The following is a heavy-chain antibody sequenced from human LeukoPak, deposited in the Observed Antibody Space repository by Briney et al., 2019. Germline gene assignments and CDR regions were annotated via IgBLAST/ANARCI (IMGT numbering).Heavy chain of an antibody. J-gene: IGHJ6*02. V-gene: IGHV3-30-3*01. CDR2: ISVDGSNE. CDR3: AKGYYPSNYYYGMDV. D-gene: IGHD2-15*01. Sequence: GGALRVSCAASGFSFSSYAMHWVRQAPGKGLEWVAVISVDGSNECYADSVKGRFPVSRDNSKNTLYLRMNSLRAEDTAVYYCAKGYYPSNYYYGMDVWGQGTTVTVSS. CDR1: GFSFSSYA.